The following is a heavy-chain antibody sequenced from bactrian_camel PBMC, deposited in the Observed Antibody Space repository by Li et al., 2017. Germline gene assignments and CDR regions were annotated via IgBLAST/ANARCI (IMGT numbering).Heavy chain of an antibody. Sequence: HVQLVESGGGSVQAGGSLTLSCAPSGYTYMGWIRQRPGKEHEGVAVIASTGVTHYRESVEGRFTISRDNDKNTLYLRMNDLKPEDTGTYYCVADSGSSTWIRPTDILITRDRGPRSPSP. D-gene: IGHD7*01. J-gene: IGHJ4*01. CDR2: IASTGVT. V-gene: IGHV3S55*01. CDR1: GYTY.